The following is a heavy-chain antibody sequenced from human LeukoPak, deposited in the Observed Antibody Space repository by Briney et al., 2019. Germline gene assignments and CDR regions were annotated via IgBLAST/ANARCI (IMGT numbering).Heavy chain of an antibody. CDR2: ISYDGSNK. V-gene: IGHV3-30*18. CDR3: AKDGAVEEYYFDY. J-gene: IGHJ4*02. D-gene: IGHD6-19*01. CDR1: GFTFSSYG. Sequence: PGGSLRLSCAASGFTFSSYGMHWVRQAPGKGLEWVAVISYDGSNKYYADSVKGRFTISRDNSKNTLYLQMNSLRAEDTAVYYCAKDGAVEEYYFDYWGQGTLVTVSS.